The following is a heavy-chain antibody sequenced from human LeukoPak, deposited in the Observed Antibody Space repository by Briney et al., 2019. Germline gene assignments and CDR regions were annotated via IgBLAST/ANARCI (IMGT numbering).Heavy chain of an antibody. CDR1: GGSISSYY. D-gene: IGHD6-6*01. CDR2: IYYSGGT. V-gene: IGHV4-59*08. J-gene: IGHJ4*02. Sequence: PSETLSLTCTVSGGSISSYYWTWIRQPPGKGLGLEWIGYIYYSGGTNNNPSVKSRVTISINTSKNQVSLKLSSVTAADTAVYYCARLWDSSSSLDYWGQGTLVTVSS. CDR3: ARLWDSSSSLDY.